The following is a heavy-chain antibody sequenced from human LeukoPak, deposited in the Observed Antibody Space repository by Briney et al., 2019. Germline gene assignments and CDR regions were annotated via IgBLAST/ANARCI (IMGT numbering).Heavy chain of an antibody. CDR1: GFSFSSYA. CDR3: ANGGARGMDV. V-gene: IGHV3-23*01. J-gene: IGHJ6*02. CDR2: ISGSGSST. Sequence: GGSLRLSCAASGFSFSSYAMSWVRQAPGKGLEWVSAISGSGSSTYYADSVKGRFTISRDNSKNMLYLQMSSLRAEDTAVYYCANGGARGMDVWGQGTTVTVSS. D-gene: IGHD3-16*01.